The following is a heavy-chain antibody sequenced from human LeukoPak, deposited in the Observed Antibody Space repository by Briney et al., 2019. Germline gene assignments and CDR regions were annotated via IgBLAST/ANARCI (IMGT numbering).Heavy chain of an antibody. Sequence: SSVNVSCKSSLGTFSSYAISWVRQAPGQGREGMGGIIPIFGTANYAQKFQGRVTITADESTSTAYMELSSLRSEDTAVYYCVSDCTNAVCLNYYYGMDVWGQGTTVTVSS. V-gene: IGHV1-69*13. CDR3: VSDCTNAVCLNYYYGMDV. J-gene: IGHJ6*02. CDR1: LGTFSSYA. CDR2: IIPIFGTA. D-gene: IGHD2-8*01.